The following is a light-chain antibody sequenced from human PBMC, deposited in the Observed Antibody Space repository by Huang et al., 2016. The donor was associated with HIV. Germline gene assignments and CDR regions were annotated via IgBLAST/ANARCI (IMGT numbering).Light chain of an antibody. V-gene: IGKV1-39*01. J-gene: IGKJ1*01. CDR3: QQSYTTPRT. CDR2: ATS. CDR1: QGISSY. Sequence: DIQMTQSPSSLSASVGDRVTVTCRASQGISSYLNWYQQKPGKAPKLLMYATSVLEDGGPSRFRGSGSGTDFTLTISGLRPEDFATYYCQQSYTTPRTFGQGTKVEIK.